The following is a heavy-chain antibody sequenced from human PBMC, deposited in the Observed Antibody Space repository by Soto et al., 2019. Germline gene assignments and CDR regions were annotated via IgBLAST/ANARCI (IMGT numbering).Heavy chain of an antibody. CDR1: GFTFSSYW. V-gene: IGHV3-7*01. D-gene: IGHD6-19*01. Sequence: ESGGGLVQPGGSLRLSCAASGFTFSSYWMSWVRQAPGKGLEWVANIKQDGSEKYYVDSVKGRFTISRDNAKNSLYLQMNSLRAEDTAVYYCAKAYSSGWYAEYFQHWGQGTLVTVSS. J-gene: IGHJ1*01. CDR3: AKAYSSGWYAEYFQH. CDR2: IKQDGSEK.